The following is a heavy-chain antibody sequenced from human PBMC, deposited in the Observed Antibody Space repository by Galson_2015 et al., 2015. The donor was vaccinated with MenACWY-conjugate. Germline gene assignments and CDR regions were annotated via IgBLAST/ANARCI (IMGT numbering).Heavy chain of an antibody. D-gene: IGHD2-21*01. CDR3: TTHKPDSWGGLLFHFYMDV. J-gene: IGHJ6*03. Sequence: CAGSASTFSNAYMSWVRQAPGKGLEWVGRIKSQTDGGKTDYAAPVKGRFTISRDDSKNTLYLQMNSLKIEDTAVYYCTTHKPDSWGGLLFHFYMDVWGKGTTVTVSS. CDR2: IKSQTDGGKT. V-gene: IGHV3-15*01. CDR1: ASTFSNAY.